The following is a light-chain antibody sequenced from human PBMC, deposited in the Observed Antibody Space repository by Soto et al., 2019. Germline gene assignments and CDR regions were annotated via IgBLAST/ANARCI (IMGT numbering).Light chain of an antibody. CDR1: SSDVGGYNY. V-gene: IGLV2-14*01. Sequence: QSVLTQPASVSGSPGQSITISCTGTSSDVGGYNYVSWYQQHPGKAPKLMIYEVSNRPSGVSNRFSGSKSGNTASLTISGLQAEDEADYYGSSYTSSSTLEVVFGGGTKLTVL. J-gene: IGLJ2*01. CDR3: SSYTSSSTLEVV. CDR2: EVS.